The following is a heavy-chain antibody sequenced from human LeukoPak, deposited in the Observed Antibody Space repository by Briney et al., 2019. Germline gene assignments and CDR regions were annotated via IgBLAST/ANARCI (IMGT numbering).Heavy chain of an antibody. CDR1: GFTFSNAW. J-gene: IGHJ3*02. D-gene: IGHD4-11*01. V-gene: IGHV3-15*01. CDR2: IKSKTDGGPT. CDR3: TTGIWVGYSNYEYDLIQSVDAFDI. Sequence: PGGSLRLSCAASGFTFSNAWMSWVRQAPGKGLEWVGRIKSKTDGGPTDYAAPVKGRFTISRDDSKNTLYLQMNSLKTEDTAVYYCTTGIWVGYSNYEYDLIQSVDAFDIWGQGTMVTVSS.